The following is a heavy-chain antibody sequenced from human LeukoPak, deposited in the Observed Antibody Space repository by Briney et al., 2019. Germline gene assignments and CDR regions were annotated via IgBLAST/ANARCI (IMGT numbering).Heavy chain of an antibody. Sequence: PSETLSLACTVSGASISDYHWTWIRQPPGKGLEWVGDIYYSGSTDSNPSPKSRVTISVDTSKNHFSLKLSSVTAADTAVYYCARVIPPLYYFDYWGLGTLVTVSS. J-gene: IGHJ4*02. D-gene: IGHD1-14*01. CDR1: GASISDYH. V-gene: IGHV4-59*08. CDR3: ARVIPPLYYFDY. CDR2: IYYSGST.